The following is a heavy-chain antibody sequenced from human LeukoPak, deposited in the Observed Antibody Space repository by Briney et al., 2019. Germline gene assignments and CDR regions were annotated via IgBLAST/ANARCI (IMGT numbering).Heavy chain of an antibody. Sequence: GESLKISCKGSGYSFANYWIGWVRQMPGKGLEWMGIIYPGDSQTRYSPSFQGQVTISADKFISTAYLQWSSLKASDTAMYYCAKLRDGYVDYWGQGTLVTVSS. J-gene: IGHJ4*02. CDR2: IYPGDSQT. CDR3: AKLRDGYVDY. CDR1: GYSFANYW. D-gene: IGHD5-24*01. V-gene: IGHV5-51*01.